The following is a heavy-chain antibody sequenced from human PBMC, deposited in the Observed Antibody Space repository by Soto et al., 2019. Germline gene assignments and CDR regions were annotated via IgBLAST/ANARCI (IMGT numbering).Heavy chain of an antibody. CDR1: GFTFSSYS. D-gene: IGHD3-3*01. CDR2: ISSSSSYI. J-gene: IGHJ6*02. Sequence: EVQLVESGGGLVKPGGSLRLSCAASGFTFSSYSMNWVRQAPGKGLEWVSSISSSSSYIYYADSVKGRFTISRDNAKNSLYLQMNSLRAEDTAVYYCARESGCYTYGMDVWGQGTTVTVSS. V-gene: IGHV3-21*01. CDR3: ARESGCYTYGMDV.